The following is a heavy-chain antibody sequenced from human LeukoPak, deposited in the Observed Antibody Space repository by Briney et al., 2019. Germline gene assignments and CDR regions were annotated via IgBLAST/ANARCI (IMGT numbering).Heavy chain of an antibody. D-gene: IGHD2-2*01. V-gene: IGHV3-30*02. Sequence: GGSLRLSCAASGFTFSSYGMHWVRQAPGKGLEWVAFIRFDGTNKYYADSVKGRFTISRDNSKNTLYMQMNSLRAEDTAVYYCAKERYIVVVPAAMVDYWGQGTLVTVSS. CDR2: IRFDGTNK. J-gene: IGHJ4*02. CDR1: GFTFSSYG. CDR3: AKERYIVVVPAAMVDY.